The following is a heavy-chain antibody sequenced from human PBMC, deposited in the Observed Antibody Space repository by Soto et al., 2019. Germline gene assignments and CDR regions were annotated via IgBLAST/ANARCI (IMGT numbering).Heavy chain of an antibody. CDR1: GASISNYY. D-gene: IGHD1-26*01. CDR2: IDGSGST. Sequence: PSETLSLTCTVSGASISNYYWSWIWRPAGKGLEWIGRIDGSGSTYYNPSLKSRVTISVDTSKNQFSLKLSSVTAADTAVYYCARGGGSYFYYYYYGMDVWGQGTTVTVSS. V-gene: IGHV4-4*07. J-gene: IGHJ6*02. CDR3: ARGGGSYFYYYYYGMDV.